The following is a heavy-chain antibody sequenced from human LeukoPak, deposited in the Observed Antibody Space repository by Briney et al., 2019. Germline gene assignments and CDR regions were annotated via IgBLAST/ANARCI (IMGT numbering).Heavy chain of an antibody. Sequence: ASVKVSCKASGYTFTIYAMNWVRQAPGQGLEWMGWINTNTGNPTYAQGFTGRFVFSLDTSVSTAYLQISSLKAEDTAVYYCARTIRTMVRGVIMAPAPGYWGQGTLVTVSS. V-gene: IGHV7-4-1*02. CDR2: INTNTGNP. J-gene: IGHJ4*02. CDR3: ARTIRTMVRGVIMAPAPGY. CDR1: GYTFTIYA. D-gene: IGHD3-10*01.